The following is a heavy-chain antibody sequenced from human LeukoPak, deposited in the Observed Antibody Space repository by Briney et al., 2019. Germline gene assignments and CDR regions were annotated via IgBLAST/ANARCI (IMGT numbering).Heavy chain of an antibody. Sequence: PGGSLRLSCAASGFIASNNMSWVRQAPGKGLEWVSTIRSDGTTDYADSVKGRFTISRDESKNTLYLQMNSLRVEDTAVYSCARRRGGYGEGELDYWGQGTLVTVSS. CDR1: GFIASNN. CDR2: IRSDGTT. CDR3: ARRRGGYGEGELDY. V-gene: IGHV3-66*04. D-gene: IGHD4-17*01. J-gene: IGHJ4*02.